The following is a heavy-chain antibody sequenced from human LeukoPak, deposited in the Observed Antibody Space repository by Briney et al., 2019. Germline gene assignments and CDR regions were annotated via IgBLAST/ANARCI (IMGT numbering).Heavy chain of an antibody. CDR2: ISYDGSNK. V-gene: IGHV3-30*04. J-gene: IGHJ4*02. CDR1: GFTFSSYA. D-gene: IGHD6-13*01. Sequence: PGGSLRLSCAASGFTFSSYAMHWVRQAPGKGLEWVAVISYDGSNKYYADSVKGRFTISRDNSKNTLYLQMNSLRAEDTAVYYCADSRGDYWGQGTLVTVSS. CDR3: ADSRGDY.